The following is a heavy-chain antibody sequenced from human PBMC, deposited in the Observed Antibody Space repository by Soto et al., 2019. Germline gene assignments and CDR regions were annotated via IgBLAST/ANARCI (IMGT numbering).Heavy chain of an antibody. CDR1: GFTFSNAW. CDR2: IKSKTDGGTT. CDR3: TTGWEFVVVPAAMSVFELYGMDV. J-gene: IGHJ6*02. Sequence: GGSLRLSCAASGFTFSNAWMNWVRQAPGKGLEWVGRIKSKTDGGTTDYAAPVKGRFTISRDDSKNTLYLQMNSLKTEDTAVYYCTTGWEFVVVPAAMSVFELYGMDVWGQGTTVTVSS. V-gene: IGHV3-15*07. D-gene: IGHD2-2*01.